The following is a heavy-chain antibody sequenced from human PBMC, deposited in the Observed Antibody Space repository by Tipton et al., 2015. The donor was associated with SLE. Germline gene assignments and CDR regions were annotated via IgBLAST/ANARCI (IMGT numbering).Heavy chain of an antibody. D-gene: IGHD3-10*01. CDR3: ARDFGAD. CDR1: GGSFSGYY. CDR2: INHSGST. Sequence: TLSLTCAVYGGSFSGYYWSWIRQPPGKGLEWIGEINHSGSTNYNPPLKSRVTISVDTSKNQFSLKLSSVTAADTAVYYCARDFGADWGQGTLVTVSS. J-gene: IGHJ4*02. V-gene: IGHV4-34*01.